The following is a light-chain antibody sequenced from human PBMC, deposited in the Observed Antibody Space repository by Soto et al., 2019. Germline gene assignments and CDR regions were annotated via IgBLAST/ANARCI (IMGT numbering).Light chain of an antibody. J-gene: IGKJ4*01. CDR3: QQYNNWPPLT. Sequence: EVVMTQSPATLSVSPGERATLSCRASQSVGSNLAWYQQKPGQAPRLLIYGSSTRASGIPARFSGSGSETGFTLTISSLQSEDFAVYYCQQYNNWPPLTFGGGTKVEIK. CDR2: GSS. V-gene: IGKV3D-15*01. CDR1: QSVGSN.